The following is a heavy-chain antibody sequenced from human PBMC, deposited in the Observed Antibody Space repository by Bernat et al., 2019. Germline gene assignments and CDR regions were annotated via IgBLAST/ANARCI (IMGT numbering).Heavy chain of an antibody. J-gene: IGHJ6*02. CDR2: IRSKANSYAT. CDR1: GFTFSGSA. CDR3: TSPLKVGGVYYYGMDV. V-gene: IGHV3-73*01. D-gene: IGHD3-16*01. Sequence: EVRLVESGGGLVQPGGSLKLSCAASGFTFSGSAMHWVRQASGKGLEWVGRIRSKANSYATAYAASVKGRFTISRDDSKNTAYLQMNSLKTEDTAVYYCTSPLKVGGVYYYGMDVWGQGTTVTVSS.